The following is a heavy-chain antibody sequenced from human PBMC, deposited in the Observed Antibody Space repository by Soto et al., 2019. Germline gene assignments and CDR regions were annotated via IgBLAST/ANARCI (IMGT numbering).Heavy chain of an antibody. Sequence: PGGSLRLSCAASGFTFSSYAMSWVRQAPGKGLEWVSAISGSGGSTYYADSVKGRFTISRDNSKNTLYLQMNSLRAEDTAVYYCAKSSYYYDSSGPFDFDYWGQGTLVTVSS. CDR1: GFTFSSYA. D-gene: IGHD3-22*01. CDR2: ISGSGGST. V-gene: IGHV3-23*01. J-gene: IGHJ4*02. CDR3: AKSSYYYDSSGPFDFDY.